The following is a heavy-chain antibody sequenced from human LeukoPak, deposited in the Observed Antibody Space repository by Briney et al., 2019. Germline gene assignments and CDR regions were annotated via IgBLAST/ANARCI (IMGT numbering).Heavy chain of an antibody. CDR2: IFYSGST. J-gene: IGHJ1*01. D-gene: IGHD2-8*01. CDR1: SGSIRSSSYY. CDR3: ATANFYFQY. V-gene: IGHV4-39*01. Sequence: SETLSLTCTVSSGSIRSSSYYWGWIRQPPGKGLEWFGSIFYSGSTYYNPSLKSRVTMSVDTSKNQFSLKLSSVTAADTAVYYCATANFYFQYWGQGSLVTVSS.